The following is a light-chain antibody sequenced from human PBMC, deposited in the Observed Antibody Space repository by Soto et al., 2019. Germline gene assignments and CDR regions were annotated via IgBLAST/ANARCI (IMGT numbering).Light chain of an antibody. CDR2: DVT. CDR1: TSDVGAYNY. CDR3: SSYTCSSTLV. J-gene: IGLJ3*02. V-gene: IGLV2-14*03. Sequence: QSVLTQPASVSGSPGQSITISCTGATSDVGAYNYVSWYQQHPGKAPQLMIYDVTDRPSGVSNRFSGSKSGNTASLTISGLQAEDEADYYCSSYTCSSTLVFGGGTKLTVL.